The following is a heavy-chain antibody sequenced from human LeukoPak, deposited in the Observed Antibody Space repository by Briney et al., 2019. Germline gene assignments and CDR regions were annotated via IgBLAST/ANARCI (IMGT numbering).Heavy chain of an antibody. CDR1: NDSISSSGYY. Sequence: PWETLSLTCTVSNDSISSSGYYWGCIRQPPGKGLEWIGSIYCSASTYYSPSLKSRVTISVETSKNQFSLKLSSVIATDTAVYYCARQNYMDGWGKGTRV. CDR3: ARQNYMDG. CDR2: IYCSAST. V-gene: IGHV4-39*01. J-gene: IGHJ6*03.